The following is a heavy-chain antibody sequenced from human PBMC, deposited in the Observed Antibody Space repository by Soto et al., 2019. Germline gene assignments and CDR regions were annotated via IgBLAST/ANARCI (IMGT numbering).Heavy chain of an antibody. CDR3: ARGWGYYTSDYYYAY. CDR1: GGTFSRYA. Sequence: QVQLIQSGAEVKKPGSSVKVSCKAYGGTFSRYAISWVRQAPGQGLEWMGGITPIFGTATYAQKFQGRVAITADESTRTSYMELRSLRSGDTAVYYCARGWGYYTSDYYYAYWGQRTLITVSS. CDR2: ITPIFGTA. D-gene: IGHD3-22*01. J-gene: IGHJ4*02. V-gene: IGHV1-69*01.